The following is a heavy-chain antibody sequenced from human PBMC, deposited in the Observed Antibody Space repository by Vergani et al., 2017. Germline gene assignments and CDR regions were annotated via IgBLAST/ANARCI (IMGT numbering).Heavy chain of an antibody. J-gene: IGHJ6*02. D-gene: IGHD6-19*01. V-gene: IGHV3-23*01. CDR3: ARDNVAWIAVAGTGYYYYYGMDV. Sequence: EVQLLESGGGLVQPGGSLRLSCAASGFTFSSYAMSWVRQAPGKGLEWVSAISGSGGSTYYADSVKGRFTISRDNSKNTLYRQMNSLRAEDTAVYYCARDNVAWIAVAGTGYYYYYGMDVWGQGTTVTVSS. CDR2: ISGSGGST. CDR1: GFTFSSYA.